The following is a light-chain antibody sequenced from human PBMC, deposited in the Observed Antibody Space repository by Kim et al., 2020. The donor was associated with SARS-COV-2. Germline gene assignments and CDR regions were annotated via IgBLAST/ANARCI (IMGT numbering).Light chain of an antibody. CDR1: HGVSGSY. V-gene: IGKV3-20*01. CDR2: AAS. J-gene: IGKJ1*01. CDR3: QQYGGSPWT. Sequence: EIVLTQSPVTLSLSPGDRATLSCRASHGVSGSYLAWYQQKPGQAPRLLIYAASTRATDIPDKFTGSGSETDFTLTISRLDPEDFAIYYCQQYGGSPWTFGQGTKVDIK.